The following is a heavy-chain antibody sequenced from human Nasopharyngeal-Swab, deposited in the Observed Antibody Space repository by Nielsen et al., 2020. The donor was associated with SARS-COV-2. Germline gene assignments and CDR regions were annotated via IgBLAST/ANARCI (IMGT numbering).Heavy chain of an antibody. D-gene: IGHD2-2*01. J-gene: IGHJ6*03. CDR1: GFTFSSYS. Sequence: GESLKISCAASGFTFSSYSMNWVRQAPGKGLEWDSSISSSSSYIYYADSVKGRFTISRDNAKNSLYLQMNSLRAEDTAVYYCASDYCSSTSCYFGADYYYMDVWGKGTTVTVSS. CDR2: ISSSSSYI. V-gene: IGHV3-21*01. CDR3: ASDYCSSTSCYFGADYYYMDV.